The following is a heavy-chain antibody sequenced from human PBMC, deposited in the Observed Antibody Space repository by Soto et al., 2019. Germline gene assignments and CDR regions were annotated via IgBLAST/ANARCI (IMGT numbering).Heavy chain of an antibody. CDR3: TRRSPLRSGQSL. J-gene: IGHJ4*02. Sequence: GGSLRLSCTASGFTFGDYAMSWVRQAPGKGLEWVGFIRSKAYGGTTEYAASVKGRFTISRDDSKSIAYLQMNSLKTEDTAVYYCTRRSPLRSGQSLWGQGTLVTVSS. D-gene: IGHD2-15*01. CDR1: GFTFGDYA. CDR2: IRSKAYGGTT. V-gene: IGHV3-49*04.